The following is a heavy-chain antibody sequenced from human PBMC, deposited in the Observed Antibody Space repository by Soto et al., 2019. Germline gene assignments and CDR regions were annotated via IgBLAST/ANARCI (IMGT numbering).Heavy chain of an antibody. V-gene: IGHV1-69*06. D-gene: IGHD3-9*01. CDR3: ALESYYDILTGYVTYYGMDV. Sequence: SVKVSCKASGGTFSSYAISWVRQAPGQGPEWMGGIIPIFGTANYAQKFQGRVTITADKSTSTAYMELSSLRSEDAAVYYCALESYYDILTGYVTYYGMDVWGQGTTVTVSS. CDR1: GGTFSSYA. CDR2: IIPIFGTA. J-gene: IGHJ6*02.